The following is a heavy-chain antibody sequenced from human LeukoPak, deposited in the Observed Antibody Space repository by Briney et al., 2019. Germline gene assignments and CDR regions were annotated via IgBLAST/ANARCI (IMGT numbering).Heavy chain of an antibody. V-gene: IGHV1-2*06. Sequence: ASVKVSCKASGYTFTGCYMHWVRQAPGQGLEWMGRINPNSGGTNYAQKFRGRVSLTRDTSTSTAYMELNSLRSDDTAVYYCARCGSGTDLYDYYFMDVWGKGTTVTVSS. CDR3: ARCGSGTDLYDYYFMDV. J-gene: IGHJ6*03. CDR1: GYTFTGCY. CDR2: INPNSGGT. D-gene: IGHD3-10*01.